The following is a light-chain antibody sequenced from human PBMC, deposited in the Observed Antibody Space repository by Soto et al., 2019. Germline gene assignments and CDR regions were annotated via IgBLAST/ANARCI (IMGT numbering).Light chain of an antibody. CDR3: GTWDSSLREVV. CDR1: SSNIENNY. Sequence: QSVLTQPPSGSAAPGQKVTISCSGSSSNIENNYVSWYQQLPGTAPQVLIYENDKRPSGIPDRFSASKSGTSATLGITGLQTGDEADYYCGTWDSSLREVVFGGGTKVTVL. V-gene: IGLV1-51*02. CDR2: END. J-gene: IGLJ2*01.